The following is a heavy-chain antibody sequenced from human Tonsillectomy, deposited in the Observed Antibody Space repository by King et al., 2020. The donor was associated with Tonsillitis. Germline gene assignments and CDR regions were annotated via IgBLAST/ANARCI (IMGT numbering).Heavy chain of an antibody. Sequence: QLVQSGAEVKKPGSSVEVSCKASGGTFSKYAFSWVRQAPGQGLEWMGGIIPIFGPADYAEKFQGRVTITAEESTSTAYMELSSLKSEDTAVYYCAGQQCSSSSCYHYFDYWGQGTLVTVSS. CDR3: AGQQCSSSSCYHYFDY. V-gene: IGHV1-69*01. CDR2: IIPIFGPA. D-gene: IGHD2-2*01. CDR1: GGTFSKYA. J-gene: IGHJ4*02.